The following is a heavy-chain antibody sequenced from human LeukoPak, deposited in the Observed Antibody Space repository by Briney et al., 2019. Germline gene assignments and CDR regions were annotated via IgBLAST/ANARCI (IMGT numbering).Heavy chain of an antibody. D-gene: IGHD1-26*01. CDR2: IIPIFGTA. J-gene: IGHJ5*02. CDR1: GGTFSSYA. V-gene: IGHV1-69*13. CDR3: ARDPDSGSYSIWFDP. Sequence: ASVKVSCKASGGTFSSYAINWVRQAPGQGLEWMGGIIPIFGTANYAQKFQGRVTITADESTSTAYMELSSLRSEDTAVYYCARDPDSGSYSIWFDPWGQGTLVTVSS.